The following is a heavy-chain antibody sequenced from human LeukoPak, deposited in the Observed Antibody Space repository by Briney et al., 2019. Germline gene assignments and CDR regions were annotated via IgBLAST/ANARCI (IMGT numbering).Heavy chain of an antibody. V-gene: IGHV4-34*01. CDR1: GGSFSGYY. Sequence: SETLSLTCAVYGGSFSGYYWSWIRQPPGKGLEWIGEINHSGSTNYNPSLKSRVTISVDTSKNQFSLKLSSVTAADTAVHYCARDEYGSGSYYNAYWGQGTLVTVSS. CDR2: INHSGST. CDR3: ARDEYGSGSYYNAY. D-gene: IGHD3-10*01. J-gene: IGHJ4*02.